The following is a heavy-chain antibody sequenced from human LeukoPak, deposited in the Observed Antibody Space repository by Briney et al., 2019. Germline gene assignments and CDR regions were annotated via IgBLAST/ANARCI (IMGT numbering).Heavy chain of an antibody. D-gene: IGHD3-22*01. Sequence: SETLSLTCTVSGGSISSSSYYWGWIRQPPGKGLEWIGSIYYGGSTYYNPSLKSRVTISVDTSKNQFSLKLSSVTAADTAVYFCARGAYYYDSSGYYYSPYFFDYWGQGTLVTVSS. CDR3: ARGAYYYDSSGYYYSPYFFDY. CDR2: IYYGGST. CDR1: GGSISSSSYY. J-gene: IGHJ4*02. V-gene: IGHV4-39*07.